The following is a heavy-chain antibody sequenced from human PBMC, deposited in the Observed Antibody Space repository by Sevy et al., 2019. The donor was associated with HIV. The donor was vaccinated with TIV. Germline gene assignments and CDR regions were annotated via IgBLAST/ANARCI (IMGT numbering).Heavy chain of an antibody. CDR1: GGSIGSSSYY. J-gene: IGHJ3*02. CDR3: ARLGASDI. Sequence: SETLSLTCTVSGGSIGSSSYYWGWIRQPPGKGLEWIGSIYYSRSTYYNPSLKSRVTISVDTSKNQFSLKLSSVTAADTAVYYCARLGASDIWGQGTMVTVSS. V-gene: IGHV4-39*01. CDR2: IYYSRST.